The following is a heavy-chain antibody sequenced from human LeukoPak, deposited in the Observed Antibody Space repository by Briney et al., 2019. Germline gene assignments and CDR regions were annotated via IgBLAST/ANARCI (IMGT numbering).Heavy chain of an antibody. J-gene: IGHJ4*02. CDR2: IYPGDSAT. V-gene: IGHV5-51*01. D-gene: IGHD3-22*01. CDR1: GYSFTSYW. Sequence: GESLKISCKGSGYSFTSYWISWVRQMPGKGLEWMGIIYPGDSATRYSPSFQGQVTISADKSISAAYLQWSSLKASDTAMYYCARHPDRYESSGRHFDFWGQGTLVTVSS. CDR3: ARHPDRYESSGRHFDF.